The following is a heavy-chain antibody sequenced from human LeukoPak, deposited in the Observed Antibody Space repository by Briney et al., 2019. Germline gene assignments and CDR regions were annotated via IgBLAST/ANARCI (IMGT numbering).Heavy chain of an antibody. J-gene: IGHJ6*03. V-gene: IGHV5-51*01. CDR3: ARATMVRGVIINYYYYYMDF. Sequence: GESLQISCKGSGYSFTSYWIGWVRQMPGKGLEWMGIIYPGDSDTRYSPSFQGQVTISADKSISTAYLQWSSLKASDTAMYYCARATMVRGVIINYYYYYMDFWGKGTTVTVSS. CDR2: IYPGDSDT. CDR1: GYSFTSYW. D-gene: IGHD3-10*01.